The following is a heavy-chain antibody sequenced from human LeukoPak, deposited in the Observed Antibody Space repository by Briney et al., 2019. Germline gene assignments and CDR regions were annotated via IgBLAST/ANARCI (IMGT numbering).Heavy chain of an antibody. J-gene: IGHJ5*02. CDR3: ARQMTTLSTNWFDP. D-gene: IGHD4-11*01. Sequence: PSETLSLTCTVSGGSISSHYWSWIRQTPGKGLEWIGCAFYSGSTNYNPSLKSRVTISVDTSKNQFSLKLDSVTAADTAVYYCARQMTTLSTNWFDPWGQGTLVTVSS. CDR1: GGSISSHY. V-gene: IGHV4-59*11. CDR2: AFYSGST.